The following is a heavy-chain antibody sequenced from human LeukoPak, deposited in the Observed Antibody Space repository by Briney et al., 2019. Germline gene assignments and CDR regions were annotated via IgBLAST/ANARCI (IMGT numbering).Heavy chain of an antibody. Sequence: ASVKVSCKASGYRFSDPYIHWVRQAPGHGFEWMGWINPNTGDTKYAKMFQGRVTMTTGASISTAYMELSGLRSADTAIYFCVSAYDQWGQGTLVTVSS. CDR1: GYRFSDPY. V-gene: IGHV1-2*02. CDR3: VSAYDQ. J-gene: IGHJ5*02. CDR2: INPNTGDT.